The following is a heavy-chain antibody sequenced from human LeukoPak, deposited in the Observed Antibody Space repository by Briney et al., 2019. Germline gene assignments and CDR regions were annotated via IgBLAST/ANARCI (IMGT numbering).Heavy chain of an antibody. CDR1: GGSFSGYY. V-gene: IGHV4-59*01. Sequence: SETLSLTCAVYGGSFSGYYWSWIRQPPGKGLEWIGYIYYSGSTNYNPSLKSRVTISVDTSKNQFSLKLSSVTAADTAVYYCARGGWSLDYWGHGTLVTVSS. CDR2: IYYSGST. CDR3: ARGGWSLDY. J-gene: IGHJ4*01. D-gene: IGHD2-15*01.